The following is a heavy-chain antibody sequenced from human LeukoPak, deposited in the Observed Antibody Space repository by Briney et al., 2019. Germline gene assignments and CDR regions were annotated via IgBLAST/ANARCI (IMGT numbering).Heavy chain of an antibody. CDR2: ISGGGENT. J-gene: IGHJ4*02. V-gene: IGHV3-23*01. Sequence: GGSLRLSCVAPEYTFSSHAMNWVRQAPGKGLEWVSSISGGGENTYYADSVKDRFTVSRDNSKNTLYLQINSLRGEDTAVYYCAKGKYSSGGVPDYWGQGTLVTVSS. D-gene: IGHD6-19*01. CDR3: AKGKYSSGGVPDY. CDR1: EYTFSSHA.